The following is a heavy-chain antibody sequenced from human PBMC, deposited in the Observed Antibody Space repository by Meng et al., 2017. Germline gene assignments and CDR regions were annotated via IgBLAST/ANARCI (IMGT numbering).Heavy chain of an antibody. CDR2: ISSSGGSI. CDR3: ARSSYSSGWGYFDY. CDR1: GFTFSSYE. V-gene: IGHV3-48*03. Sequence: GESLKISCAASGFTFSSYEMNWVRQAPGKGPEWVSYISSSGGSIYYADSMKGRFTVSRDNAKNSLYLQMTSLRAEDTAVYYCARSSYSSGWGYFDYWGQGTLVTVS. D-gene: IGHD6-25*01. J-gene: IGHJ4*02.